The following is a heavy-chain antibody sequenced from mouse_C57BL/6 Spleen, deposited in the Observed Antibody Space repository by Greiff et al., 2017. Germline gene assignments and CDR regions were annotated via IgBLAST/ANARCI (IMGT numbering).Heavy chain of an antibody. D-gene: IGHD1-1*01. CDR2: IDPSDSYT. J-gene: IGHJ2*01. Sequence: QVQLQQPGAELVKPGASVKLSCKASGYTFTSYWMQWVKQRPGQGLEWIGEIDPSDSYTNYNQKFKGKATLTVDTSSSTAYMQLSSLTSEDSAVYYCARADYYGPYFDYWGQGTTLTVSS. CDR1: GYTFTSYW. V-gene: IGHV1-50*01. CDR3: ARADYYGPYFDY.